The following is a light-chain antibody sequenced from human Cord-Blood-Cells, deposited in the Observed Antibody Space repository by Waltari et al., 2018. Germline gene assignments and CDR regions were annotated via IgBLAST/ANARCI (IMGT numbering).Light chain of an antibody. Sequence: QSVLTQPPSVSAAPGQRRTSSCSGSSSNIWTNYVSWYQQLPETAPNLLIYDNTKRPSGIPDRFSGSKSGTSATLGITGLQTGDEADYYGGTWDSSLSAGVFGGGPKLTVL. CDR1: SSNIWTNY. V-gene: IGLV1-51*01. CDR3: GTWDSSLSAGV. J-gene: IGLJ2*01. CDR2: DNT.